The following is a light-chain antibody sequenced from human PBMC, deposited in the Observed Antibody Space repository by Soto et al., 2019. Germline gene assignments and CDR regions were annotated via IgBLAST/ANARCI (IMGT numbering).Light chain of an antibody. CDR2: DAS. CDR1: QSVSSY. V-gene: IGKV3-11*01. CDR3: QQRSNWPRFT. J-gene: IGKJ3*01. Sequence: EIVLTQSPATLSLSPGERATLSCRASQSVSSYLAWYQQKPGQAPRLLIYDASNRATGIPARFSGSGSGTVFTLTISSLEPEDFAVYYCQQRSNWPRFTFGHGTKVDIK.